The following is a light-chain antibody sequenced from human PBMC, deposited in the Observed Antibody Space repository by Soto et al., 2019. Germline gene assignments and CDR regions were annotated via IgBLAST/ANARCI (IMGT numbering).Light chain of an antibody. CDR3: HPYANPLRLT. J-gene: IGKJ3*01. Sequence: DIQMTQSPPSLSASVGDRVTITCQASQDIRNRLNWYRQKPGKAPEVLIYDASNLATGVPSRFTGSGSAIYFTLSISSLQPEDIATYYCHPYANPLRLTIGPGTKVNIQ. CDR1: QDIRNR. V-gene: IGKV1-33*01. CDR2: DAS.